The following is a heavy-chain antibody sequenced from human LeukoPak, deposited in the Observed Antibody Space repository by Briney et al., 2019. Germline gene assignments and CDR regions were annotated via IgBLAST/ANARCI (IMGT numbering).Heavy chain of an antibody. CDR2: INHSGST. J-gene: IGHJ4*02. CDR1: GGSFSGYY. Sequence: SETLSLTCAVYGGSFSGYYWSWIRQPPGKGLEWIGEINHSGSTNYNPSLKSRVTISVDTSKNQFSLKLSSVTAADTAVYYCARDGYNVLDYWGQGTLVTVSS. D-gene: IGHD5-24*01. V-gene: IGHV4-34*01. CDR3: ARDGYNVLDY.